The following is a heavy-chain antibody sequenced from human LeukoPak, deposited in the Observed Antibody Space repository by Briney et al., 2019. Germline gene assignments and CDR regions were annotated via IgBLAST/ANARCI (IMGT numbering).Heavy chain of an antibody. CDR1: GGSCGSIRSGGYH. V-gene: IGHV4-31*03. Sequence: SETLSLTCTVSGGSCGSIRSGGYHWSWIRQHPGKGLEWIGYIYNSRSTYYNPSLKSRVTISLDTSKNQFSLNLSSVTAADTAVYFCARGIGIAALDSWGQGTLLTVSS. J-gene: IGHJ4*02. CDR3: ARGIGIAALDS. CDR2: IYNSRST. D-gene: IGHD6-13*01.